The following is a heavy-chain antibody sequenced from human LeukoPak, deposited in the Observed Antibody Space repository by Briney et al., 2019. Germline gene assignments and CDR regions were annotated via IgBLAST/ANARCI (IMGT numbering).Heavy chain of an antibody. Sequence: GGSLRLSCAASGFTFSSYNVNWVRQAPGKGLEWVSSISSSSYTYYADSVKGRFTISRDNAKNSLYLQMNSLRAEDTAVYYCARTYNWNDDAFDIWGQGTMVTVSS. CDR3: ARTYNWNDDAFDI. V-gene: IGHV3-21*01. CDR2: ISSSSYT. D-gene: IGHD1-1*01. J-gene: IGHJ3*02. CDR1: GFTFSSYN.